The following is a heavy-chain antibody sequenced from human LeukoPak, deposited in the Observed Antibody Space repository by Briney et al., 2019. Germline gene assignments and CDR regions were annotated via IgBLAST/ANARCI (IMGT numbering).Heavy chain of an antibody. Sequence: GGSLRLSCAASGFTFSSYWMSWVRQAPGKGLEWVAHIKQDGSEKYYVDSVKGRFTISRDNAKNSLYLHMNSLRAEDTAVYYCAREVYCSSTSCYTGYFQHWGQGTLVTVSS. CDR1: GFTFSSYW. V-gene: IGHV3-7*01. J-gene: IGHJ1*01. CDR3: AREVYCSSTSCYTGYFQH. D-gene: IGHD2-2*02. CDR2: IKQDGSEK.